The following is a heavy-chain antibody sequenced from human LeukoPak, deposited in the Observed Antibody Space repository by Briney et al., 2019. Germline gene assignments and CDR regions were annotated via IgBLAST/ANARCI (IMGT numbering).Heavy chain of an antibody. CDR1: GFTFSTYW. Sequence: PGGSLRLSCATSGFTFSTYWMSWVRQAPGKGLEWVANIDQDGSERYSVDSVKGRFTISRDNARSSLYLQMNSLRADATAVYYCARDRALYDSRRGYYYTEDDYWGQGTLVTVSS. D-gene: IGHD3-22*01. J-gene: IGHJ4*02. V-gene: IGHV3-7*01. CDR2: IDQDGSER. CDR3: ARDRALYDSRRGYYYTEDDY.